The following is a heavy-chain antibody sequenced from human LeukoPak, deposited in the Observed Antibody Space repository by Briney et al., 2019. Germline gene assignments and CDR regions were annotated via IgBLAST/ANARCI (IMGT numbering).Heavy chain of an antibody. V-gene: IGHV1-46*03. CDR2: INPSGGST. Sequence: ASVKVSCKASGYTFTSYYMHWVRQAPGQGLEWMGIINPSGGSTSYAQKFQGRVTMTRDTSTSTVYMGLSSLRSEDTAVYYCARDPLADFWSGYLFDYWGQGTLVTVSS. CDR1: GYTFTSYY. CDR3: ARDPLADFWSGYLFDY. D-gene: IGHD3-3*01. J-gene: IGHJ4*02.